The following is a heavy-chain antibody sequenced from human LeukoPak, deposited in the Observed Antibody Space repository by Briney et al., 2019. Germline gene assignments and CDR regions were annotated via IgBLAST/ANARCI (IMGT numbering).Heavy chain of an antibody. Sequence: GGSLRLSCAASGFTFSSYEINWVRQAPGKGLEWISYISSSTSNIYYADSVKGRFTISRDNAKNSLYLQMNSLRAEDTAVYYCAREERGYFDYWGQGTLVTVSS. V-gene: IGHV3-48*03. CDR1: GFTFSSYE. J-gene: IGHJ4*02. CDR2: ISSSTSNI. CDR3: AREERGYFDY. D-gene: IGHD1-26*01.